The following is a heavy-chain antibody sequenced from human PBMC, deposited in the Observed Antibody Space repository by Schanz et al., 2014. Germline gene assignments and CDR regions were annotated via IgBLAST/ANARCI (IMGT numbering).Heavy chain of an antibody. J-gene: IGHJ6*03. CDR2: INRDESGK. CDR3: ARPSDSSWYMDV. V-gene: IGHV3-7*01. CDR1: GFTFSNYW. D-gene: IGHD2-21*02. Sequence: EVQLVESGGGLVQPGGSLRLSCAASGFTFSNYWMTWVRQAPGKGLEWVANINRDESGKYYVASVKGRFTISRDNAKNSLYLQMNSLRAEDTAVYYCARPSDSSWYMDVWGKGTTVTVSS.